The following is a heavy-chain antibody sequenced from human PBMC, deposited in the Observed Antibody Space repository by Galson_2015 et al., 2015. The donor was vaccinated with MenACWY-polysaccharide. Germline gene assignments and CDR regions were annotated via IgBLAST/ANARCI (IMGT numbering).Heavy chain of an antibody. Sequence: SLRLSCAASGFTFSSASMNWVRQASGKGLEWVGRIKRTTDGGTVGHAAPVRGRFTVSRDDSKNKLYLQMNSLRTEDTAVYYCGYSSGTYYNFWGQGTLVTVSS. CDR1: GFTFSSAS. CDR2: IKRTTDGGTV. J-gene: IGHJ4*02. CDR3: GYSSGTYYNF. D-gene: IGHD3-10*01. V-gene: IGHV3-15*01.